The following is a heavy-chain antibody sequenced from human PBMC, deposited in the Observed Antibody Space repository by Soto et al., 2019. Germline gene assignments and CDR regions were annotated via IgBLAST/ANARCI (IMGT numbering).Heavy chain of an antibody. CDR3: ARRGYRYGSTDY. D-gene: IGHD5-18*01. CDR1: GYTFTSYD. Sequence: KVSCKASGYTFTSYDINWVRQATGQGLEWMGWMNPNSGNTGYAQKFQGRVTMTRNTSISTAYMELSSLRSEDTAVYYCARRGYRYGSTDYWGQGTLVIVSS. CDR2: MNPNSGNT. J-gene: IGHJ4*02. V-gene: IGHV1-8*01.